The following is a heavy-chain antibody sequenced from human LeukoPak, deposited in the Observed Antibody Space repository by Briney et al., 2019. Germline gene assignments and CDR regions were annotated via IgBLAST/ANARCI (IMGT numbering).Heavy chain of an antibody. CDR2: IYHSGST. D-gene: IGHD6-19*01. Sequence: KPSGTLSLTCAVSGGSISSSNWWSWVRQPPGKGLEWIGEIYHSGSTNYNPSLKSRVTISVDKSKNQFSLKLSSVTAADTAVYYRARDMAGSSGWYDYYYGMDVWGQGTTVTVSS. V-gene: IGHV4-4*02. CDR1: GGSISSSNW. J-gene: IGHJ6*02. CDR3: ARDMAGSSGWYDYYYGMDV.